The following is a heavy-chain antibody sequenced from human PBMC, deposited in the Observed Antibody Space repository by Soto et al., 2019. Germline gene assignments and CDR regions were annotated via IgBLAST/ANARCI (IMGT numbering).Heavy chain of an antibody. J-gene: IGHJ3*01. V-gene: IGHV4-31*03. CDR1: GGSFSGGGYY. D-gene: IGHD3-3*01. CDR2: ISYSGNT. CDR3: ARTAIFRVVRNGFEF. Sequence: ALSLTCTVSGGSFSGGGYYWSGIRQHPGKGLEWMGYISYSGNTKYKPSLQSRITISVDTSENQFSLRLTSVTAADTAIYFCARTAIFRVVRNGFEFWGEAPLETVSS.